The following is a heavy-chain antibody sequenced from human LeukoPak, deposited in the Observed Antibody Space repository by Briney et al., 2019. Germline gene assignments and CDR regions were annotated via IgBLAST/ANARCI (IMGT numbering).Heavy chain of an antibody. CDR1: GGSISSYY. CDR3: ARDKSYSSGPRVGY. CDR2: IYYSGST. J-gene: IGHJ4*02. D-gene: IGHD6-19*01. V-gene: IGHV4-39*07. Sequence: SETLSLTCTVSGGSISSYYWGWIRQPPGKGLEWIGSIYYSGSTYYNPSLKSRVTISVDTSKNQFSLKLSSVTAADTAVYYCARDKSYSSGPRVGYWGQGTLVTVSS.